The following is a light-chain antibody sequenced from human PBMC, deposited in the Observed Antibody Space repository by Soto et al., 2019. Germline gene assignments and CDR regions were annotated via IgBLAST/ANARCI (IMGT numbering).Light chain of an antibody. Sequence: EIVLTQSPGTLSLSPGERATLSCRASQSVSSNNLAWYQQRPGQAPRVVIYGASTRATGIPERFSGSGSGTDLTLTISRLEPEDLAVYYCQQYGRSPFTFGPGTKVDIK. J-gene: IGKJ3*01. CDR1: QSVSSNN. CDR2: GAS. V-gene: IGKV3-20*01. CDR3: QQYGRSPFT.